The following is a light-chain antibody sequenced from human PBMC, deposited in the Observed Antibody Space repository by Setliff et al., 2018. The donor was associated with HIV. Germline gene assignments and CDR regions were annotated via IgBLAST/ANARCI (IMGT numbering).Light chain of an antibody. J-gene: IGLJ1*01. CDR3: AAWHDSLTGYV. Sequence: QSALTQPPSASGTPGQRVTISCSGSSSNIRTNTVHWYQHLPGTAPKLLIYSTNKRPSGVPDRFSGSKSGTSASLAISGLQSEDEADYYCAAWHDSLTGYVFGTGTKVT. V-gene: IGLV1-44*01. CDR1: SSNIRTNT. CDR2: STN.